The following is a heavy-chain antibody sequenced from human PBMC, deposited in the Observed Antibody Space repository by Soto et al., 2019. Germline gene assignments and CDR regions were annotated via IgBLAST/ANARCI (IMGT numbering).Heavy chain of an antibody. CDR2: IILIFGTA. Sequence: SVKVSCKAYGGTFSSSAISWVRQAPGRLIEWMGGIILIFGTANYAQKFQGRVTITADESTSTAYMELSSLRSEDTAVYYCARDRKSLYYYDSSGYYYDTWFDPWGQGTLVTGSS. V-gene: IGHV1-69*13. CDR3: ARDRKSLYYYDSSGYYYDTWFDP. D-gene: IGHD3-22*01. J-gene: IGHJ5*02. CDR1: GGTFSSSA.